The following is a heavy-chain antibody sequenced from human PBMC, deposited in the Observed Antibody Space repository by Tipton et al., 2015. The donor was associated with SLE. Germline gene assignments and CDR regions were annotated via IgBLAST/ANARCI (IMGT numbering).Heavy chain of an antibody. J-gene: IGHJ6*03. CDR2: IYSGGST. V-gene: IGHV3-53*01. Sequence: VQLVQSGGGLIQPGGSLRLSCAASGFTVSSNYMSWVRQAPGKGLEWVSVIYSGGSTYYADSVKGRFTISRDNSKNTLYLQMNSLRAEDTAVYYCASVGSYYYYYMDVWGKGTTVTVSS. CDR3: ASVGSYYYYYMDV. D-gene: IGHD3-10*01. CDR1: GFTVSSNY.